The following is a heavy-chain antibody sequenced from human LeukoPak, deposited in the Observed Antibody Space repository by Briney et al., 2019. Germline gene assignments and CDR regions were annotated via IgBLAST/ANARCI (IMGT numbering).Heavy chain of an antibody. Sequence: GGSLRLSCAASGFTFSSYAMSWVRQAPGKGLEWVSTISTSGGGTYYADSVKGRFTISRDNSKNTLYLQMNSLRAEDTAMYYCAKDSTDRVLDYWGQGTLVTVSS. CDR3: AKDSTDRVLDY. CDR2: ISTSGGGT. V-gene: IGHV3-23*01. CDR1: GFTFSSYA. J-gene: IGHJ4*02. D-gene: IGHD1-14*01.